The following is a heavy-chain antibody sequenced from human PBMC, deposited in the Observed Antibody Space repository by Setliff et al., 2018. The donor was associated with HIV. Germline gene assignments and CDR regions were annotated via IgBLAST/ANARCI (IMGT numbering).Heavy chain of an antibody. Sequence: SETLSLTCTVSGGSISSGVSYWSWIRQLPGKGLEWIGYIYYSGSTYYNPSLTSRLTISVDTSKTQFSLQLSSVTAADTAADFCARDFRSGDYGWGGDYFDIWGQGTMVTVSS. CDR3: ARDFRSGDYGWGGDYFDI. CDR1: GGSISSGVSY. D-gene: IGHD4-17*01. V-gene: IGHV4-31*03. J-gene: IGHJ3*02. CDR2: IYYSGST.